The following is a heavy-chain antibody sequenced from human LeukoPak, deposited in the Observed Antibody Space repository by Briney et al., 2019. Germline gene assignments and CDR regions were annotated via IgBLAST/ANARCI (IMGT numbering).Heavy chain of an antibody. CDR1: GFTFSSYG. Sequence: GGSLRLSCAASGFTFSSYGMHWVRQAPGKGLEWAAVIWYDGSNKYYADSVKGRFTISRDNSKNTLYLQMNSLRAEDTAVYYCARLVLDWFDPWGQGTLVTVSS. J-gene: IGHJ5*02. D-gene: IGHD6-13*01. CDR3: ARLVLDWFDP. CDR2: IWYDGSNK. V-gene: IGHV3-33*01.